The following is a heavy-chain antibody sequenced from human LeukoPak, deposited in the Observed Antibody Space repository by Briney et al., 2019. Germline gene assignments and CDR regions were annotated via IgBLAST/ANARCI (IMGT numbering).Heavy chain of an antibody. CDR2: INPSGGST. CDR1: GGTFSSYA. D-gene: IGHD2-8*01. Sequence: GASVKVSCKASGGTFSSYAISWVRQAPGQGLEWMGIINPSGGSTSYAQKFQGRATMTRDTSTSTVYMELSSLRSENTAVYYCARDCTNGVCPFDYWGQGTLVTVSS. V-gene: IGHV1-46*01. CDR3: ARDCTNGVCPFDY. J-gene: IGHJ4*02.